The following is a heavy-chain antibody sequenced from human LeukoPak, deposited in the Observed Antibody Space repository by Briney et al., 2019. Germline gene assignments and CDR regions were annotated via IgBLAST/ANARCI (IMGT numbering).Heavy chain of an antibody. J-gene: IGHJ4*02. D-gene: IGHD4-11*01. CDR1: GFTFTSYE. CDR2: ISISGSTI. CDR3: ARVNSNYFDY. Sequence: PGGSLRLSCAASGFTFTSYEMNWVRQAPGKGLEWASYISISGSTIYYADSVKGRFTISRDNAKNSLYLQMNSLRAEDTAVYSCARVNSNYFDYWGQGTLVTVSS. V-gene: IGHV3-48*03.